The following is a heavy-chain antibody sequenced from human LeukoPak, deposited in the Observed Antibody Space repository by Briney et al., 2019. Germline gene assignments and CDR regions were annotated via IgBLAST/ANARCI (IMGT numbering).Heavy chain of an antibody. CDR3: AREYYYDSSGYYWDY. V-gene: IGHV3-7*01. CDR1: GFTFSSYW. D-gene: IGHD3-22*01. CDR2: IKQDGSEK. Sequence: GGSLRLSCAASGFTFSSYWMSWVRQAPGKGLEWVANIKQDGSEKYYVDSVKGRFTISRDNAKNSLYLQMNSLRAGDTAVYYCAREYYYDSSGYYWDYWAQGTLVTVSS. J-gene: IGHJ4*02.